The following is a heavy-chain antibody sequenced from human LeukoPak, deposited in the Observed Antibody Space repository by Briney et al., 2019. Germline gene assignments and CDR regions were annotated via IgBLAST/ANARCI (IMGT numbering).Heavy chain of an antibody. J-gene: IGHJ6*02. CDR1: GFTFDDYA. CDR2: ISGDGGST. Sequence: PGGSLRLSCAASGFTFDDYAMHWVRQGPGKGLEWVSLISGDGGSTYYADSVKGRFTISRDNSKNSLYLQMNSLRTEDTALYYCAKDLAAAGSYYYYYGMDVWGQGTLVTVSS. V-gene: IGHV3-43*02. D-gene: IGHD6-13*01. CDR3: AKDLAAAGSYYYYYGMDV.